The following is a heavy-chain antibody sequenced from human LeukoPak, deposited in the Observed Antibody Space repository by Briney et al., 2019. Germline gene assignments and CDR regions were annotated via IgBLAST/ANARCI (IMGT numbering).Heavy chain of an antibody. J-gene: IGHJ4*02. CDR2: ISYDGSNK. D-gene: IGHD1-26*01. V-gene: IGHV3-30-3*01. CDR3: ASGANFDC. CDR1: GFTFSSYA. Sequence: GGSLRLSCAASGFTFSSYAMHWVRQAPGKGLEWVAVISYDGSNKYYAASVKGRFTISRDNSKNTLYLQMNSLRAEDTAVYYCASGANFDCWGQGTLVTVSS.